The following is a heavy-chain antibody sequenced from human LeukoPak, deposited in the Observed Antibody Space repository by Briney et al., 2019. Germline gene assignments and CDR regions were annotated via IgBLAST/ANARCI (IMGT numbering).Heavy chain of an antibody. CDR1: GFTFSSYA. J-gene: IGHJ4*02. Sequence: GGSLRLSCAASGFTFSSYAMHWVRQAPGKGLEWVAVISYDGSNKYYADSVKGRFTISRDNSKNTLYLQMNSLRAEDTAVYYCAKDPTRGVPDSWGQGTLVTVSS. CDR3: AKDPTRGVPDS. V-gene: IGHV3-30*04. D-gene: IGHD3-10*01. CDR2: ISYDGSNK.